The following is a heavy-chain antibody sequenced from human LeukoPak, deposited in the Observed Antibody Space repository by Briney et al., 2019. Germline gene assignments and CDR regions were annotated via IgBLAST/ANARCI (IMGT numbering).Heavy chain of an antibody. Sequence: GGSLRLSCAASGFTFSSYGMHWVRQAPDKGLEWVAAIWFDGIRKYYADSVKGRLTISRDNSKNTLYLQMNSLRAEDTAVYYCARDLEDSSPFGAFDMWGQGTMVTVSS. J-gene: IGHJ3*02. CDR1: GFTFSSYG. CDR2: IWFDGIRK. D-gene: IGHD3-22*01. CDR3: ARDLEDSSPFGAFDM. V-gene: IGHV3-33*08.